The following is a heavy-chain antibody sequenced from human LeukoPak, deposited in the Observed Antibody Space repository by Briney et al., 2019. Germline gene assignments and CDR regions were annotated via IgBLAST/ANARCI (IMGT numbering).Heavy chain of an antibody. Sequence: GGSLRLSCAASGFTFSNYGMHWVRQAPGKGLEWVAVISYDGSNKYYADSVKGRFTTSRDNSKNTLYLQMNSLRTEDTAVYYCAKGPIGIAARIDYWGQGTLVTVSS. CDR2: ISYDGSNK. V-gene: IGHV3-30*18. CDR1: GFTFSNYG. CDR3: AKGPIGIAARIDY. D-gene: IGHD6-6*01. J-gene: IGHJ4*02.